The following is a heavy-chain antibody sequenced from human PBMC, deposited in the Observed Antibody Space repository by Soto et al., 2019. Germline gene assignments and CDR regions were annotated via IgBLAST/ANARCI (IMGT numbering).Heavy chain of an antibody. J-gene: IGHJ4*02. V-gene: IGHV1-18*04. CDR3: ASHIPVAWELRPGVFDY. Sequence: ASVKVSCKASGYTFTSYGISWVRQAPGQGLEWMGWISAYNGNTNYAQKLQGRVTMTTDTSTSTAYMELRSLRSDDTAVYYCASHIPVAWELRPGVFDYWGQGTLVTVSS. CDR1: GYTFTSYG. CDR2: ISAYNGNT. D-gene: IGHD1-26*01.